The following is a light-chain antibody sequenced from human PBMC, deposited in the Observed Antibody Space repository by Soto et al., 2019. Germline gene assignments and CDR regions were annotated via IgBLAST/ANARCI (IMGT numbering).Light chain of an antibody. V-gene: IGLV2-18*01. CDR2: EVS. J-gene: IGLJ1*01. CDR3: SLYTSSSTYV. Sequence: QSALTQPPSVSGSPGQSVTIYCTGTSSDVGSYNRVSWYQQPPGTAPKLMIYEVSNRPSGVPDRFSGSKSGNTASLTISGLQAEDEADYYCSLYTSSSTYVFGNGTKLTVL. CDR1: SSDVGSYNR.